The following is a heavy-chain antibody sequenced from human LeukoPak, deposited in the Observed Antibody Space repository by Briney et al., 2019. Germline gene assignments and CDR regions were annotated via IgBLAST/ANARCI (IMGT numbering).Heavy chain of an antibody. J-gene: IGHJ4*02. CDR1: GGSFSGYY. Sequence: SETLSLTCAVYGGSFSGYYWSWIRQPPGKGLEWIGEINHSGSTNYNPSLKSRVTLSVDTSKNQFSLKLSSVTAADTAVYYCARVPAGYSWYYFDYWGQGTLVTVSS. CDR2: INHSGST. CDR3: ARVPAGYSWYYFDY. V-gene: IGHV4-34*01. D-gene: IGHD6-13*01.